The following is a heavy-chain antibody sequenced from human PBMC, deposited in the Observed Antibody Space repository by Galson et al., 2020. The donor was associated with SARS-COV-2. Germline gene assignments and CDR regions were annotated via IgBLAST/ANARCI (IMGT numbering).Heavy chain of an antibody. CDR3: SRDHTNIWRGRVYYFDF. D-gene: IGHD1-1*01. CDR2: IRSKAYGGTT. V-gene: IGHV3-49*03. CDR1: GFTFGDYA. J-gene: IGHJ4*02. Sequence: GESLKISCTGSGFTFGDYALSWFRQAPGKGLEWVGFIRSKAYGGTTEYGAPVKGRFTISRDDSKGIAYLQMNSLKTEDTAIYYCSRDHTNIWRGRVYYFDFWGQGTLVTVSS.